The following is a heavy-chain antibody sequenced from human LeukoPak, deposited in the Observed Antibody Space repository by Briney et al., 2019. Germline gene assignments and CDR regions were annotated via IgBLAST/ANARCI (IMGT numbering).Heavy chain of an antibody. Sequence: GEPLKISGKGSGYSITNYWICWVRQMPGKGLEWMGIIYPGDSDTRYSPSFQGQVTISADKSISTAFLQWSSLKASDTAMYYCARGTGSGYFPSYFDYWGQGTLVTVSS. CDR3: ARGTGSGYFPSYFDY. D-gene: IGHD3-22*01. CDR2: IYPGDSDT. J-gene: IGHJ4*02. V-gene: IGHV5-51*01. CDR1: GYSITNYW.